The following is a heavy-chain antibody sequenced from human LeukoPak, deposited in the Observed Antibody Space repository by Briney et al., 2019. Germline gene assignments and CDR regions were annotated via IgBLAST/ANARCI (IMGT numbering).Heavy chain of an antibody. CDR2: INPNSGGT. D-gene: IGHD4-23*01. CDR1: TYTFTGYY. Sequence: ASVKVSCKASTYTFTGYYMHWVRQAPGQRLEWMGWINPNSGGTNFAQKFQGRVTMTRDTSISTAYMELNSLRSDDTAIYYCAREDYGGKEDSAFDIWGQGTMVTVSS. V-gene: IGHV1-2*02. J-gene: IGHJ3*02. CDR3: AREDYGGKEDSAFDI.